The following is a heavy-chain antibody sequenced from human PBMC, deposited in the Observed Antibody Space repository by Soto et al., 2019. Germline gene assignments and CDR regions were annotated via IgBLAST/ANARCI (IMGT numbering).Heavy chain of an antibody. D-gene: IGHD3-10*01. V-gene: IGHV4-30-4*01. Sequence: QVQLQESGPGLVKPSQTLSLTCTVSGGSISSGDYYWSWIRQPPGKGLEWIGYIYYSGSTYYNPSLKNRVTISLDTSKNQFSRKLSSVTAADTAVYYCARERGGDAFDIWGQGTMVTVSS. J-gene: IGHJ3*02. CDR2: IYYSGST. CDR1: GGSISSGDYY. CDR3: ARERGGDAFDI.